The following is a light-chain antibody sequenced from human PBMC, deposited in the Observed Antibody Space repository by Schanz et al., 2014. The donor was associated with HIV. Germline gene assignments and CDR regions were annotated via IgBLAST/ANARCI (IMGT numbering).Light chain of an antibody. V-gene: IGLV1-40*01. CDR2: ANS. CDR3: QSFDLSLSAVV. Sequence: QSVLTQPPSVSGAPGQSVTISCSGSRSNIGTGSDVNWYQLLPGTAPKLLISANSNRPSGVPDRFSGSKSGTSASLAITGLQIEDEAVYYCQSFDLSLSAVVFGGGTQLTVL. J-gene: IGLJ2*01. CDR1: RSNIGTGSD.